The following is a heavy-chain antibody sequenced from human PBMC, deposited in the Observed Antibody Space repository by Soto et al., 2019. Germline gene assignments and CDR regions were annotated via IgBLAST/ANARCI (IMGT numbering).Heavy chain of an antibody. J-gene: IGHJ4*02. V-gene: IGHV1-46*01. CDR3: ARGVTIFGVVIIFRESFDY. Sequence: ASVKVSCKASGYTFTSYYMHWVRQAPGQGLEWMGIINPSGGSTSYAQKFQGRVTMTRDTSTSTVYVELSSLRSEDTAVYYCARGVTIFGVVIIFRESFDYWGQGTLVTVSS. CDR2: INPSGGST. CDR1: GYTFTSYY. D-gene: IGHD3-3*01.